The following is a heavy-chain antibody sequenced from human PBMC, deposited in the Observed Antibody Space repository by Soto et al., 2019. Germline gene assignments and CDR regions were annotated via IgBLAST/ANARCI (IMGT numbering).Heavy chain of an antibody. CDR3: ARDRAGDGYNLAVD. CDR2: ISSTSYYI. Sequence: EVQLVESGGGLVKPGGSLRLSCAASGFTFSTYTMNWVRQVPGTGLEWVSSISSTSYYIYYADSVKGRFTISRDNAKNSLYRQMNSLRVEDTAVYYCARDRAGDGYNLAVDWGQGTLVTVSS. CDR1: GFTFSTYT. V-gene: IGHV3-21*01. D-gene: IGHD5-12*01. J-gene: IGHJ4*02.